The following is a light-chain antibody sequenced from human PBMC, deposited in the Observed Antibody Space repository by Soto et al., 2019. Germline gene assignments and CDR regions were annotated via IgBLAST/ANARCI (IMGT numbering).Light chain of an antibody. CDR1: SSDVGSYNL. CDR3: CSYAGSSTFYV. Sequence: QSALTQPASVSVSPGQSITISCTGTSSDVGSYNLVSWYQQHPGKAPKLVIYEGSKRPSGVSNRFSGSKSGNTASLTSSGLQAEDEADYYCCSYAGSSTFYVFGTGTKVTVL. CDR2: EGS. V-gene: IGLV2-23*01. J-gene: IGLJ1*01.